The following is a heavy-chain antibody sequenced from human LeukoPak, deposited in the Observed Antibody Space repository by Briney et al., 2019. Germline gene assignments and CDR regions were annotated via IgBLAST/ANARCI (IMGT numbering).Heavy chain of an antibody. CDR1: GGSISSGGYY. Sequence: SETLSLTCTVSGGSISSGGYYWSWIRQPPGKGLEWIGYIYYSGSTYYNPSLKSRVTISVDTSKNQFSLKLSSVTAADTAVYYCARDVHCSSTSCYLHNWFDPWGQGTLVTVSS. D-gene: IGHD2-2*01. CDR2: IYYSGST. V-gene: IGHV4-30-4*08. J-gene: IGHJ5*02. CDR3: ARDVHCSSTSCYLHNWFDP.